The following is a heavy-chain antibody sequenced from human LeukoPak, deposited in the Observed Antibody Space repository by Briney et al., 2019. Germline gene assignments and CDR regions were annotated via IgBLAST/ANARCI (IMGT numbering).Heavy chain of an antibody. CDR3: ARVGDGYNYYYFDY. Sequence: SEILSLTCTVSGYSVSSGYYWGWIRQPPGKGLEWIGSIYHSGSTYYSPSLKSRVTISLDMSKNPFSLKLNSVTAADTAVYYCARVGDGYNYYYFDYWGQGTLVTVSS. V-gene: IGHV4-38-2*02. J-gene: IGHJ4*02. D-gene: IGHD5-24*01. CDR2: IYHSGST. CDR1: GYSVSSGYY.